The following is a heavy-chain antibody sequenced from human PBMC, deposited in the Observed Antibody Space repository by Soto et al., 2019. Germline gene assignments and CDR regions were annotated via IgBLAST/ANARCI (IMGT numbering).Heavy chain of an antibody. CDR1: GGSISSGGYS. J-gene: IGHJ4*02. Sequence: PSETLSLTCAVSGGSISSGGYSWSWIRQPPGKGLEWIGYIYHSGSTYYNPSLKSRVTISVDRSKNQFSLKLSSVTAADTAVYYCAVGRDDYFDYWGQGTLVTVSS. CDR3: AVGRDDYFDY. CDR2: IYHSGST. D-gene: IGHD2-15*01. V-gene: IGHV4-30-2*01.